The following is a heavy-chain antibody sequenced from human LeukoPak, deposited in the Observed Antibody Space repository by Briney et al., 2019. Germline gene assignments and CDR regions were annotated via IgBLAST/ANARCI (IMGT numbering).Heavy chain of an antibody. J-gene: IGHJ4*02. D-gene: IGHD2-15*01. CDR3: ARDGVPGKGVVVVAATFFDY. V-gene: IGHV1-18*01. CDR2: ISAYNGNT. CDR1: VGTFSSYA. Sequence: ASVKVSCKASVGTFSSYAISWVRQAPGQGLEWMGGISAYNGNTNYAQKLQGRVTMTTDTSTSTAYMELRSLRSDDTAVYYCARDGVPGKGVVVVAATFFDYWGQGTLVTVSS.